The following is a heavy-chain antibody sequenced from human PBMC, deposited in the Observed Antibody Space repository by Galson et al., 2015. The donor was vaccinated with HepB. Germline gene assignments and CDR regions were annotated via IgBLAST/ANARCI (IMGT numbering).Heavy chain of an antibody. D-gene: IGHD2/OR15-2a*01. V-gene: IGHV1-46*01. CDR1: GYTFTNYH. CDR2: IFAGGDTI. J-gene: IGHJ4*02. CDR3: ARETRDTYYFDN. Sequence: SVKVSCKASGYTFTNYHFHWVRQAPGQGPEWMGKIFAGGDTIRYAQKFQGRVTLSMDSSTSTMYMEVSSLRSDDTAVYYCARETRDTYYFDNWGQRTLVTVSS.